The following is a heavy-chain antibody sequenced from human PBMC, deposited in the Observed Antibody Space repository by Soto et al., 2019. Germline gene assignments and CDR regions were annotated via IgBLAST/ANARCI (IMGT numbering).Heavy chain of an antibody. Sequence: DVQVVESGGDLVQPGGSLRLSCAASGVRFSRYWMSWVRQAPGKGLEWVANIKEDGSEKNYVDSVKGRFTISRDNARELLFLQMDSLRAEDTAVYYCARGRGWCDYWGQGTLVTVSS. D-gene: IGHD6-19*01. J-gene: IGHJ4*02. V-gene: IGHV3-7*01. CDR1: GVRFSRYW. CDR2: IKEDGSEK. CDR3: ARGRGWCDY.